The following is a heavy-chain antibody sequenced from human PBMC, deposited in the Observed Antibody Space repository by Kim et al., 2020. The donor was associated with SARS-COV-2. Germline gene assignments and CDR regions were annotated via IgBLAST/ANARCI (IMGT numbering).Heavy chain of an antibody. CDR3: ARDTYSSGWSLDAFDI. J-gene: IGHJ3*02. CDR2: ISSGSSYI. Sequence: GGSLRLSCAASGFTFSSYSMNWVRQAPGKGLEWVSSISSGSSYIYYADSVKGRFTISRDNAKNSLYLQMNSLRAEDTAVYYCARDTYSSGWSLDAFDIWGQGTMVTVSS. D-gene: IGHD6-19*01. CDR1: GFTFSSYS. V-gene: IGHV3-21*01.